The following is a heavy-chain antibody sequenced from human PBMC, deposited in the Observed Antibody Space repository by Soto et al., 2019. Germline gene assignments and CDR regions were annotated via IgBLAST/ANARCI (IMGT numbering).Heavy chain of an antibody. CDR2: IYYSGST. Sequence: SETLSLTCTFSGGSISSSSYYLGWIRQPPGKGLEWIGSIYYSGSTYYNPSLKSRVTISVDTSKNQFSLKLSSVTAADTAVYYCATRGGESDNYYGRDVGGQGTRATVSS. V-gene: IGHV4-39*01. CDR3: ATRGGESDNYYGRDV. CDR1: GGSISSSSYY. D-gene: IGHD3-16*01. J-gene: IGHJ6*02.